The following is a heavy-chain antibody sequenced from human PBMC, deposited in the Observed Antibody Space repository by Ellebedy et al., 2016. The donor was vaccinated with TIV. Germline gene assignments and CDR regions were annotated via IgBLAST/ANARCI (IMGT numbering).Heavy chain of an antibody. CDR2: IHDSGTN. CDR1: DYSISSGYF. D-gene: IGHD3-22*01. J-gene: IGHJ3*01. Sequence: MPSETLSLTCTVSDYSISSGYFWGWIRQPPGKGREWIGSIHDSGTNYYNPSLKSRLTISVDTSKNQFSLNLSSVTAIDTAVYYCARELAYYSNNGYYYLSGFDVWGRGTMVTVSS. CDR3: ARELAYYSNNGYYYLSGFDV. V-gene: IGHV4-38-2*02.